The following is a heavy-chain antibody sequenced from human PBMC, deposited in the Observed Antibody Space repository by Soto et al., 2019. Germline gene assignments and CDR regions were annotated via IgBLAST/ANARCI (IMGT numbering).Heavy chain of an antibody. CDR3: VRATYFPDSSGYPGCFDS. CDR1: WFTLREHY. V-gene: IGHV3-72*01. CDR2: ARDKAQGYST. Sequence: GCLSSGSAGCWFTLREHYIACVVQATWKGLEWVLRARDKAQGYSTAYAASVKGRFTTSRDESKNSVYLKMNSLKTGDTAVYYCVRATYFPDSSGYPGCFDSGEQVTLV. D-gene: IGHD3-22*01. J-gene: IGHJ4*02.